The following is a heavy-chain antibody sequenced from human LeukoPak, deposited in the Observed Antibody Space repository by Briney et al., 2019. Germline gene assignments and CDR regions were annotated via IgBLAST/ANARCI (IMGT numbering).Heavy chain of an antibody. V-gene: IGHV3-30-3*01. CDR3: ARDSYRTLDY. J-gene: IGHJ4*02. CDR2: ISYDGSNK. CDR1: GFTFSSYA. Sequence: QPGGSLRLSCAASGFTFSSYAMHWVRRAPGKGLEWVAVISYDGSNKYYADSVKGRFTISRDNSQNTLYLQMNSLRAEDTAVYYCARDSYRTLDYWGQGTLVTVSS. D-gene: IGHD1-14*01.